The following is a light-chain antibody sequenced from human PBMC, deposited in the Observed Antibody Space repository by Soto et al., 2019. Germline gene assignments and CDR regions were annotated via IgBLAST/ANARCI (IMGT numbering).Light chain of an antibody. CDR3: PQHNTYPHT. Sequence: DIQMTQSPSSLSASVGDRVTITCRASQGISSDLGWFQQKPGKAPKRLIYAASSLQSGVPSRFSGSGSGTEFLLTISSLQPEDFATYYCPQHNTYPHTFGQGTKLEMK. CDR2: AAS. V-gene: IGKV1-17*01. CDR1: QGISSD. J-gene: IGKJ2*01.